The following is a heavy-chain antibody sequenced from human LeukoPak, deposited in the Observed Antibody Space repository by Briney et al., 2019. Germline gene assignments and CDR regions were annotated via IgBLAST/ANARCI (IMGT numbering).Heavy chain of an antibody. D-gene: IGHD6-13*01. V-gene: IGHV1-2*02. CDR3: ARAPSYSSSWYLVAY. Sequence: ASVKVSCKASGYTFTGYYMHWVRQAPGQGLEWMGWINPNSGDTNYAQKFQGRVTMTRDTSSNTAYMELSRLRSDDTAVYYCARAPSYSSSWYLVAYWGQGTLVTVSS. J-gene: IGHJ4*02. CDR2: INPNSGDT. CDR1: GYTFTGYY.